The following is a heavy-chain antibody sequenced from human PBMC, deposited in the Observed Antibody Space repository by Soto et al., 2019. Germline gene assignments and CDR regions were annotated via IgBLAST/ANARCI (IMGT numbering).Heavy chain of an antibody. J-gene: IGHJ6*02. Sequence: SETLSLTCAVYGGSVSGYYWSWIRQPPGKGLEWIGEINHSGSTNYNPSLTSRVTISVDTSKNQFSLKLSSVTAADTAVYYCARVRLTRITIFGVVINGMDVWGQGTTVT. CDR2: INHSGST. CDR1: GGSVSGYY. D-gene: IGHD3-3*01. CDR3: ARVRLTRITIFGVVINGMDV. V-gene: IGHV4-34*01.